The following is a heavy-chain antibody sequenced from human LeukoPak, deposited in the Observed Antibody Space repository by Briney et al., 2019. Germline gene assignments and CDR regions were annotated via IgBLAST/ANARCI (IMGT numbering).Heavy chain of an antibody. J-gene: IGHJ3*02. CDR2: ISAYNGKT. CDR1: GYTFTSYG. CDR3: ARGGVRFSMGDIFDI. V-gene: IGHV1-18*01. D-gene: IGHD2-21*01. Sequence: ASVKVSCKASGYTFTSYGISWVRQAPGQGLAWMGWISAYNGKTDYAQELQDRVTMTTDTSTSTAYMELRSLRSDDTAVYYCARGGVRFSMGDIFDIWGQGTMVTV.